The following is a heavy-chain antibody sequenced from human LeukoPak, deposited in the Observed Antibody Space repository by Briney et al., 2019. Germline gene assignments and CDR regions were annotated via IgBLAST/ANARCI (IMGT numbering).Heavy chain of an antibody. CDR3: ATSLWGSYRYSYSVRYYYDY. Sequence: GGSLRLSCAASGFTFSSYSMSWVRQAPGKGLEWVSSISSSSSYIYYADSVKGRFTISRDNAKNSLYLQMNSLRAEDTAVYYCATSLWGSYRYSYSVRYYYDYWGQGTLVTVSS. J-gene: IGHJ4*02. V-gene: IGHV3-21*01. CDR1: GFTFSSYS. D-gene: IGHD3-16*02. CDR2: ISSSSSYI.